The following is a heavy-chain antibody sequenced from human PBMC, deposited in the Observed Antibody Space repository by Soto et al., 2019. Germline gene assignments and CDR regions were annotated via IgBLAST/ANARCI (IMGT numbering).Heavy chain of an antibody. CDR2: ISPYNGNT. D-gene: IGHD1-26*01. CDR3: ARDPQFSGSLSGGGDAFDI. CDR1: GYTFTSCA. J-gene: IGHJ3*02. V-gene: IGHV1-18*01. Sequence: ASVNVSCKASGYTFTSCAISWVRQAPGQGLEWMGWISPYNGNTKYAQKIQGRVTMTTDTSTSTAYMDLRSLRSDDTAVYYCARDPQFSGSLSGGGDAFDIWGQGTMVTVSS.